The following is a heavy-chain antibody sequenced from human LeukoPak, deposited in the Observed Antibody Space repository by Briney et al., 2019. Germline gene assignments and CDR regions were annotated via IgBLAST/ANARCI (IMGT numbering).Heavy chain of an antibody. CDR1: GFTFSSYA. CDR2: ISGSGGST. Sequence: AGSLRLSCAASGFTFSSYAMSWVRQAPGKGLEWVSAISGSGGSTYYADSVKGRFTISRDNSKNTMYLQMNSLRAEDTAVYYCAKDPSWDDNVVVPAANNWFDPWGQGTLVTVSS. V-gene: IGHV3-23*01. D-gene: IGHD2-2*01. J-gene: IGHJ5*02. CDR3: AKDPSWDDNVVVPAANNWFDP.